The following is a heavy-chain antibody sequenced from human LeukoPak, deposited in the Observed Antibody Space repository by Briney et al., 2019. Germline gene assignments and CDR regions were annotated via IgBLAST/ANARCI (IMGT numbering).Heavy chain of an antibody. J-gene: IGHJ3*02. CDR2: IKQDGSEK. V-gene: IGHV3-7*01. D-gene: IGHD2-15*01. CDR1: GFTFSSYA. Sequence: GGSLRLSCAASGFTFSSYAMHWVRQAPGKGLEWVANIKQDGSEKYYVDSVKGRFTISRDNAKNSLYLQMNSLRAEDTAVYYCARDGGAALDDAFDIWGQGTMVTVSS. CDR3: ARDGGAALDDAFDI.